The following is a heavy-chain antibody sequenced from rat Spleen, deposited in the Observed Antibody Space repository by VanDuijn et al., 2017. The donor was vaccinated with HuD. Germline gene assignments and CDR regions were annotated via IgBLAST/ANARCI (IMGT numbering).Heavy chain of an antibody. CDR3: ARHEDYSGLDY. CDR2: ISYDGSTT. Sequence: EVQLVESGGGLVRPGRSLKLSCAASGFTFSDYYMAWVRQAPTKGLEWVATISYDGSTTYYRDSVKGRFTISRDNAKSTLYLQMDSLRSEDTATYYCARHEDYSGLDYWGQGVMVTVSS. CDR1: GFTFSDYY. V-gene: IGHV5-7*01. J-gene: IGHJ2*01. D-gene: IGHD1-1*01.